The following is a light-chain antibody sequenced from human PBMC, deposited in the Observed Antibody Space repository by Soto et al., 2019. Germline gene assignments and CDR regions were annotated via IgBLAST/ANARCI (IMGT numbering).Light chain of an antibody. CDR2: GAS. V-gene: IGKV3-15*01. J-gene: IGKJ4*01. CDR1: QSVSSN. CDR3: EQYNNWPALT. Sequence: IVMTQSPATLSVSPGERATLSCRASQSVSSNLAWYQQKPGPAPRLLIYGASTRATGIPARFSGSGSGTEFTLTISSLQSEDFAVYYCEQYNNWPALTFGGGTKVEIK.